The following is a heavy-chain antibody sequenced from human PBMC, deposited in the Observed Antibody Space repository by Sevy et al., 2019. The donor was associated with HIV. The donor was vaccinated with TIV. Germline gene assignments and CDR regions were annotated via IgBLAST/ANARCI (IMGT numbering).Heavy chain of an antibody. CDR2: ISAYNGNT. V-gene: IGHV1-18*04. CDR3: IRRYSSSSGFYYYYGMDV. Sequence: ASVKVSCKASGYTFTSYGISWVRQAPGQGLEWMGWISAYNGNTNYAQKLQGRVTMTTDTSTSPAYMELRSLRSDDTAVYYCIRRYSSSSGFYYYYGMDVWGQGTTVTVSS. CDR1: GYTFTSYG. D-gene: IGHD6-6*01. J-gene: IGHJ6*02.